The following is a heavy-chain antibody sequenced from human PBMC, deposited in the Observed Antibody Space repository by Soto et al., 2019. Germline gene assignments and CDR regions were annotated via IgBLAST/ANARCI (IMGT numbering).Heavy chain of an antibody. CDR3: ATSGGGWYLY. D-gene: IGHD6-19*01. Sequence: QVQLVQSGAEVKKPGASVKVSCKASGHTFSSYDINWVRQATGQGLEWMGWLNPNSGDTGYAQKFQGRVTLTRNTSINTAYIELSSLTSDDTAVYYCATSGGGWYLYWGQGTLVTVSS. CDR2: LNPNSGDT. CDR1: GHTFSSYD. V-gene: IGHV1-8*01. J-gene: IGHJ4*02.